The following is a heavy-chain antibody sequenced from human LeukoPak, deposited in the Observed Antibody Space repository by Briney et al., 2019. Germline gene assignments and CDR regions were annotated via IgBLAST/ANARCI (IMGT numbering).Heavy chain of an antibody. CDR2: VHFTGRT. CDR3: ARWGVPSFDF. Sequence: PSETLSLTCTVSDGFINSHSWSWVRQPPGKGLEWIGDVHFTGRTTYAPSLMSRVTILLDKSKNQFSLKLGSVTAADTAVYYCARWGVPSFDFWGQGILFAVSS. V-gene: IGHV4-59*11. CDR1: DGFINSHS. D-gene: IGHD3-16*01. J-gene: IGHJ4*02.